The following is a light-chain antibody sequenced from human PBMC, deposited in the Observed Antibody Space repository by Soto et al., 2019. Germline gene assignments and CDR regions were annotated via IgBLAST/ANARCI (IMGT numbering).Light chain of an antibody. CDR2: GAS. J-gene: IGKJ1*01. CDR3: QQYNNWPLS. V-gene: IGKV3D-15*01. CDR1: QSVSSN. Sequence: EVVITQSPATLSVSPGERATLSCRASQSVSSNLAWYQRKPGQAPRLLIYGASTRATGIPARFSGSGSGTEFTLTISSLQSEDFAVYYCQQYNNWPLSFGQGTKVDI.